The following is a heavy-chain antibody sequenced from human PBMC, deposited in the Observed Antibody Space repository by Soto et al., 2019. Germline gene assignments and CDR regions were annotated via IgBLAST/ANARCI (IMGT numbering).Heavy chain of an antibody. CDR1: DFSFTHHA. Sequence: PGGSLRLSCVAPDFSFTHHAMTWVRLPPGKGLQWVAALSHDGGNIYYRDSVRGRFTISRDNSKNTLYLQMHSLKAEDTAVYFCAKQRGTWVVTAIDFWGQGTQDTVSS. J-gene: IGHJ4*02. CDR3: AKQRGTWVVTAIDF. CDR2: LSHDGGNI. D-gene: IGHD3-22*01. V-gene: IGHV3-23*01.